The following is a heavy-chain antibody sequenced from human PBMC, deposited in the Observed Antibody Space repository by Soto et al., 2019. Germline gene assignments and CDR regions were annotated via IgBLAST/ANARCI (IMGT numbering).Heavy chain of an antibody. CDR3: ARSPYGMYYFDY. Sequence: SETLSLTCTVSGGSISSSSYYWGWIRQPPGKGLEWIGSIYYSGSTYYNPSLKSRVTISVDTSKNQFSLKLSSVTAADTAVYYCARSPYGMYYFDYWGQGTLVTVSS. V-gene: IGHV4-39*01. J-gene: IGHJ4*02. CDR1: GGSISSSSYY. D-gene: IGHD4-17*01. CDR2: IYYSGST.